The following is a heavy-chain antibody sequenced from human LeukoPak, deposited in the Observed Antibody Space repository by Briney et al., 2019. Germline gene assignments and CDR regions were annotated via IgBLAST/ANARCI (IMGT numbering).Heavy chain of an antibody. Sequence: PGGSLRLSCAASGFTFDDYAMHWVREAPGKGLEWVSLISGDGGSTYYADSVKGRFTISRDNSKNSLYLQTNSLRTEDTALYYCAKDNSGWYTGAFDIWGQGTMVTVSS. CDR3: AKDNSGWYTGAFDI. CDR2: ISGDGGST. D-gene: IGHD6-19*01. J-gene: IGHJ3*02. V-gene: IGHV3-43*02. CDR1: GFTFDDYA.